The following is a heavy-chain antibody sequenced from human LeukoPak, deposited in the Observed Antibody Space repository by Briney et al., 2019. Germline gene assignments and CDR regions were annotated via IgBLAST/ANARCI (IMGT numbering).Heavy chain of an antibody. J-gene: IGHJ3*02. CDR1: GFTFSSYA. V-gene: IGHV3-30*01. CDR2: ISYDGSNK. Sequence: GRSLRLSCAASGFTFSSYAMHWVRQAPGKGLEWEAVISYDGSNKYYADSVKGRLTISRDNSKNTLYLQMNSLRAEDTAVYYCARVGVYGAFDIWGQGTMVTVSS. CDR3: ARVGVYGAFDI. D-gene: IGHD2/OR15-2a*01.